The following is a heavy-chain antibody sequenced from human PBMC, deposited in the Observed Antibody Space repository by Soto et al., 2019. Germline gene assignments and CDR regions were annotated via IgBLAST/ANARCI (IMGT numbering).Heavy chain of an antibody. CDR1: GGSISSYY. CDR3: ARVGDIVATNHNWFDP. Sequence: SETLSLTCTVSGGSISSYYWSWIRQPPGKGLEWIGYIYYSGSTNYNPSLKSRVTISVDTSKNQFSLKLSSVTAADTAVYYCARVGDIVATNHNWFDPWGQGTLVTVSS. D-gene: IGHD5-12*01. J-gene: IGHJ5*02. CDR2: IYYSGST. V-gene: IGHV4-59*01.